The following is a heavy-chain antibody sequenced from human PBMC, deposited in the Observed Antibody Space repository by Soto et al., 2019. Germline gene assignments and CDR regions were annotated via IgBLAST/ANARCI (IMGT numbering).Heavy chain of an antibody. CDR1: GGSISSSSYY. D-gene: IGHD3-22*01. J-gene: IGHJ5*02. V-gene: IGHV4-39*01. CDR2: IYYSGST. Sequence: SETLSLTCSVAGGSISSSSYYWGWIRQPPGKGLKWIGSIYYSGSTYYNPSLKSRVTISVDTSKNYFFLKLSFLTAADMVVYYFSRLRRQYYDSGGNNYFDPGCQGTLVTVSS. CDR3: SRLRRQYYDSGGNNYFDP.